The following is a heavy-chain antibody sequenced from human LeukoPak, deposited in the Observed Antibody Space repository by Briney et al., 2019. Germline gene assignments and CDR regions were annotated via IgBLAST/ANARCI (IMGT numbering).Heavy chain of an antibody. CDR3: ARAPYSSSWYDYYYYYYMDV. J-gene: IGHJ6*03. CDR1: GGSISSYY. V-gene: IGHV4-4*07. Sequence: PSETLSLTCTVSGGSISSYYWSWIRQPAGKGLEWIGRIYTSGSTNYNPSLKSRVTMSVDTSKNQFSLKLSSVTAADTAVYYCARAPYSSSWYDYYYYYYMDVWAKGPRSPSP. D-gene: IGHD6-13*01. CDR2: IYTSGST.